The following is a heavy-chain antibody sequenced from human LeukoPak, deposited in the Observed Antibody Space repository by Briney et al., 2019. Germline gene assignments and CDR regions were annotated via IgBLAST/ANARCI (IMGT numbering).Heavy chain of an antibody. CDR2: IYSCGST. V-gene: IGHV3-66*01. Sequence: TGGSLRLSCAASGFTVSSNYMSWVRQAPGKGREWVSMIYSCGSTYYADSVKGRVTISRDNSKNTLYLHMDSLRAEDTVVYYCAGGVLAHYFDYWGQGTLVTVSS. D-gene: IGHD6-13*01. CDR1: GFTVSSNY. J-gene: IGHJ4*02. CDR3: AGGVLAHYFDY.